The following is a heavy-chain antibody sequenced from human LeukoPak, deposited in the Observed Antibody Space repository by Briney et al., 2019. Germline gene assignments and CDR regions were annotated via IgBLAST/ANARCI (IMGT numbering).Heavy chain of an antibody. V-gene: IGHV1-2*02. CDR3: ARGYYDSSDYEYFQH. CDR2: INPNSGGT. J-gene: IGHJ1*01. Sequence: ASVKVSCKASGYTFTGYYTHWVRQAPGQGLEWMGWINPNSGGTNSAQKFQGRVTMTRDTSISTAYMELSRLRSDDTAVYYCARGYYDSSDYEYFQHWGQGTLVTVSS. D-gene: IGHD3-22*01. CDR1: GYTFTGYY.